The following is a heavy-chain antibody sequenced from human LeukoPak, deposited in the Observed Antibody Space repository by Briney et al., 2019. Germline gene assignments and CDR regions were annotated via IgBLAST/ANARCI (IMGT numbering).Heavy chain of an antibody. CDR2: INHSGST. Sequence: GSLRLSCAASGFTFSSYSMNWVRQAPGKGLEWIGEINHSGSTNYNPSLKSRVTISVDTSKNQFSLKLSSVTAADTAVYYCARGAYSYGLNGIDYWGQGTLVTVSS. J-gene: IGHJ4*02. CDR1: GFTFSSYS. CDR3: ARGAYSYGLNGIDY. V-gene: IGHV4-34*01. D-gene: IGHD5-18*01.